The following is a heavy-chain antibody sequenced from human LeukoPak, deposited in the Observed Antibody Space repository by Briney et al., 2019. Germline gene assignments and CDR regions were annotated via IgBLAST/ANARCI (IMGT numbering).Heavy chain of an antibody. CDR1: GFTFKNNW. CDR2: IKEDGSVK. Sequence: GGSLRLSCAASGFTFKNNWMAWVRQAPGKGLEWLANIKEDGSVKNYVDSVKGRFTISRDNSKNSLYLQMNSLRTEGSALYYCAKDGDSSGYYSPTPYYFDYWGQGTLVTVSS. CDR3: AKDGDSSGYYSPTPYYFDY. V-gene: IGHV3-7*03. D-gene: IGHD3-22*01. J-gene: IGHJ4*02.